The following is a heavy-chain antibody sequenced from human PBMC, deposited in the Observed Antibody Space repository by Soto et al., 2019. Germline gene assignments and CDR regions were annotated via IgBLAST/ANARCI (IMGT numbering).Heavy chain of an antibody. J-gene: IGHJ4*02. CDR1: GGSISNSNW. D-gene: IGHD1-26*01. Sequence: QMQLQESGPGLVKPSGTLSLTCAVFGGSISNSNWWTWVRQPPGKGLDWIGEIFHSGSTNYNSSLMGRVTISVDKANNQFSLKLSSVTAEDTAVYYCAHRPIVGAAIWGQGTLVTVSS. V-gene: IGHV4-4*02. CDR2: IFHSGST. CDR3: AHRPIVGAAI.